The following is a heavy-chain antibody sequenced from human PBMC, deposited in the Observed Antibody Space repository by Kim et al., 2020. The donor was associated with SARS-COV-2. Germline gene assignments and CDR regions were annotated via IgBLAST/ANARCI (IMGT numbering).Heavy chain of an antibody. J-gene: IGHJ3*02. Sequence: GVTPNYADSVKGRFTISRDNSKNALYLQMNSLRGEETAVYYCAKGRTAFDICGQGTMVTVSS. V-gene: IGHV3-23*01. CDR2: GVTP. CDR3: AKGRTAFDI.